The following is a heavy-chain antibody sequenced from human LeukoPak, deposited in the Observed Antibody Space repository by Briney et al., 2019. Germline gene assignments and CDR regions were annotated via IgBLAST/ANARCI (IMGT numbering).Heavy chain of an antibody. Sequence: GASVKVSCKASGYTFTSYGISWVRQAPGQGLEWMGWISAYNGNTNYAQKLQGRVTMTTDTSTSTAYMELRSLRSDDTAVYYCASSLSIGGYWYFDLWGRGTLVTVSS. V-gene: IGHV1-18*01. J-gene: IGHJ2*01. D-gene: IGHD4-23*01. CDR2: ISAYNGNT. CDR1: GYTFTSYG. CDR3: ASSLSIGGYWYFDL.